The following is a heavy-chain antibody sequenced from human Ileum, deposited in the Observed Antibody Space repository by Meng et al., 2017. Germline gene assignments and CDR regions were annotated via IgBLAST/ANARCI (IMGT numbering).Heavy chain of an antibody. V-gene: IGHV4-34*01. CDR2: IHHSGRT. CDR3: VRGPARETHDFDY. J-gene: IGHJ4*02. D-gene: IGHD1-26*01. CDR1: GGSFNYYY. Sequence: QVQLNQWGAGLLKLPETLSPTCAVFGGSFNYYYWSGVRQSPGKGLEWIGQIHHSGRTNYKSSLERRVTISVDTSKSQFSLKLTSVTAADTAMYYCVRGPARETHDFDYWGQGALVTVSS.